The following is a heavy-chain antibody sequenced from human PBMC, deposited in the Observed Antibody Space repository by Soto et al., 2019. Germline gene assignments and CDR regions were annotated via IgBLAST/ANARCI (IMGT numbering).Heavy chain of an antibody. CDR2: IIPIFGTA. Sequence: SVKVSCKASGGTFSSYAISWVRQAPGQGLEWMGGIIPIFGTANYAQKFQGRATITADESTSTAYMELSSLRSEDTAVYYCARDADPGIPGLRWYLYGMDVWGQGTTVTVS. CDR1: GGTFSSYA. D-gene: IGHD4-17*01. CDR3: ARDADPGIPGLRWYLYGMDV. J-gene: IGHJ6*02. V-gene: IGHV1-69*13.